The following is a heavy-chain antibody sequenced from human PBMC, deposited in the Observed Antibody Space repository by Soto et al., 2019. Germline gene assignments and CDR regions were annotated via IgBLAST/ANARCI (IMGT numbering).Heavy chain of an antibody. J-gene: IGHJ4*02. CDR1: GYTFTSYA. Sequence: QVQLVQSGAEVKKPGASVKVSCKASGYTFTSYAMHWVRQAPGQRLEWMGWINAGNGNTKYSQKFQGRVTITRDTSESTAHMERSSLRSEDTAVYYCARVPGRTTVVMGYWGQGTLVTVSS. CDR2: INAGNGNT. V-gene: IGHV1-3*01. CDR3: ARVPGRTTVVMGY. D-gene: IGHD4-17*01.